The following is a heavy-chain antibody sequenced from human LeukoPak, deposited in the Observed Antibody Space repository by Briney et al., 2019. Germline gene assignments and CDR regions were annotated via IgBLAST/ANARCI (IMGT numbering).Heavy chain of an antibody. J-gene: IGHJ4*02. V-gene: IGHV3-30-3*01. D-gene: IGHD4-17*01. CDR2: ISYDGNNK. CDR3: ATLPT. Sequence: GRSLRLSCAASGFTFSSYAMHWVRQAPGKGLEWVAVISYDGNNKYYADSVKGRFTISSDNSKNTLYLQMNSLRAEDTALYYCATLPTWGQGTLVTVSS. CDR1: GFTFSSYA.